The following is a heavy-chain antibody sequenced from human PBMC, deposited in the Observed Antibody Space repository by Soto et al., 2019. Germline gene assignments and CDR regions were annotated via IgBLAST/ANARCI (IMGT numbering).Heavy chain of an antibody. CDR3: ARARRATMVRGVRGAFDI. CDR2: INHSGST. V-gene: IGHV4-39*07. Sequence: SETLSLTCTVSGGSISSSSYYWGWIRQPPGKGLEWIGEINHSGSTNYNPSLKSRVTISVDTSKNQFSLKLSSVTAADTAVYYCARARRATMVRGVRGAFDIWGQGTMVTVSS. CDR1: GGSISSSSYY. D-gene: IGHD3-10*01. J-gene: IGHJ3*02.